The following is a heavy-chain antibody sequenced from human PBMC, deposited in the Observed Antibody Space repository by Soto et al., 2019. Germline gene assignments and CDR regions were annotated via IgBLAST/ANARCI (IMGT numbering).Heavy chain of an antibody. D-gene: IGHD6-13*01. CDR2: IYYRGTT. Sequence: SETLSLTCSVSGGSISTGVWYWSWVREHPGKGLEWIGDIYYRGTTSYSPSLGSRVTISRDTSKNQVSLKVNSVTAADTAVYYCARVSAGGTRWFDSWGQGIRVTVSS. CDR1: GGSISTGVWY. CDR3: ARVSAGGTRWFDS. V-gene: IGHV4-31*03. J-gene: IGHJ5*01.